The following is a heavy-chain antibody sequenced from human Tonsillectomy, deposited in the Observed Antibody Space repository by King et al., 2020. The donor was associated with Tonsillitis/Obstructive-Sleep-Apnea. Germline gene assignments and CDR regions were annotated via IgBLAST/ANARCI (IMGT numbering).Heavy chain of an antibody. J-gene: IGHJ6*03. Sequence: VQLQESGPGLVKPSGTLSLTCAVSGGSISDGNWWSWVRQPPGKGLEWIGEIYRSGRTSYSPSLKSRVTMSVDTSKKQFSLNLTSVTAADTAMYFCAKDGFYCLDVWGKGTTVTVSS. CDR3: AKDGFYCLDV. V-gene: IGHV4-4*02. CDR1: GGSISDGNW. CDR2: IYRSGRT. D-gene: IGHD6-25*01.